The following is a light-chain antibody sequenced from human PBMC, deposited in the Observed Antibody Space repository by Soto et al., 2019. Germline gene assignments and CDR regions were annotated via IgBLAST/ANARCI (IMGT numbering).Light chain of an antibody. J-gene: IGLJ2*01. Sequence: QLVLTQSPSASASLGASVKLTCTLSSGHSRNAIAWHQQQPEKGPRYLMKLNSDGSHNKGDGIPDRFSGSSSGPERYLTISSLQSEDAADYYCQTWGTGIQVFGGGTQLTVL. CDR2: LNSDGSH. CDR1: SGHSRNA. V-gene: IGLV4-69*01. CDR3: QTWGTGIQV.